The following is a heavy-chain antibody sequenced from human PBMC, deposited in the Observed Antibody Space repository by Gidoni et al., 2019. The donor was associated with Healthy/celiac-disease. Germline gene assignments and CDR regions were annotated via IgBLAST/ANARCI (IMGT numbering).Heavy chain of an antibody. CDR1: GFTVSSNY. J-gene: IGHJ5*02. CDR3: ARAPGYDFWSGYSDNWFDP. Sequence: EVQLVESGGGLVQPGGSLRLSCAASGFTVSSNYMSWVRQAPGKGLEWVSVSNSGGSTYYADSVKCRFTISRDNSKNTLYLQMNSLRAEDTAVYYCARAPGYDFWSGYSDNWFDPWGQGTLVTVSS. CDR2: SNSGGST. D-gene: IGHD3-3*01. V-gene: IGHV3-66*01.